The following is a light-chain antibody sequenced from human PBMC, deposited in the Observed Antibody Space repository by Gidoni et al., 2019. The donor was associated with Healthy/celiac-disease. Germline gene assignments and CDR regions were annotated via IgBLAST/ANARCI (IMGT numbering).Light chain of an antibody. CDR2: DVS. CDR3: SSYTSSSTLGV. CDR1: SRDVGGYHY. V-gene: IGLV2-14*01. Sequence: QSALTQPASVSGSPGQSITISCTGTSRDVGGYHYVSWYQQHPGKAPKLMIYDVSNRPSGVSNRFSGSKSGNTASLTISGLQAEDEADYYCSSYTSSSTLGVFGTGTKVTVL. J-gene: IGLJ1*01.